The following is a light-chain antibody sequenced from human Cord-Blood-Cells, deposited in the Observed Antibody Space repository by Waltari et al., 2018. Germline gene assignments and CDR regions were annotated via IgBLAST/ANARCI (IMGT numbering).Light chain of an antibody. CDR2: DVS. V-gene: IGLV2-11*01. CDR1: SSDVGGYNY. Sequence: QSALTQPRSVSGSPGQSVTISCTGTSSDVGGYNYVSWYQQHPGKAPKLMIYDVSKRPSWVPDRFSGAKSGNTASLTISGLQAEDEAEYYCCSYAGSYTNWVFGGGTKLTVL. J-gene: IGLJ3*02. CDR3: CSYAGSYTNWV.